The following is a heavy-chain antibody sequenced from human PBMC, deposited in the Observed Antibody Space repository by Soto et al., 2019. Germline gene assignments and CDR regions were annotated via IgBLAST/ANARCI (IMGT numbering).Heavy chain of an antibody. Sequence: QVPLVQSGAEVKKPGSSVKVSCKDSGGTFSTYSMFWVRQAPGQGLEWMGRIIPMLGIGNYAQRFQDRVTITADKSTATAHMELSSLRSEDTALYYCTIGSWSGEVFDIWGQGTMVTVSS. D-gene: IGHD2-21*01. J-gene: IGHJ3*02. V-gene: IGHV1-69*02. CDR1: GGTFSTYS. CDR3: TIGSWSGEVFDI. CDR2: IIPMLGIG.